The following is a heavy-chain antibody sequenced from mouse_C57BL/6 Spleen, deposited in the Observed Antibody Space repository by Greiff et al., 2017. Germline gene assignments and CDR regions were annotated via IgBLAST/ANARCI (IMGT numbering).Heavy chain of an antibody. CDR2: IYPGDGDT. D-gene: IGHD1-1*01. Sequence: LVESGAELVKPGASVKISCKASGYAFSSYWMNWVKQRPGKGLEWIGQIYPGDGDTNYNGKFKGKATLTADKSSSTAYMQLSSLTSEDSAVYFCARYYYGSSLYYAMDYWGQGTSVTVSS. J-gene: IGHJ4*01. CDR3: ARYYYGSSLYYAMDY. V-gene: IGHV1-80*01. CDR1: GYAFSSYW.